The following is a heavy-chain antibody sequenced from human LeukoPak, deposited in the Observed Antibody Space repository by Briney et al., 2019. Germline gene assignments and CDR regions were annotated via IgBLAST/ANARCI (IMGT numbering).Heavy chain of an antibody. D-gene: IGHD2-15*01. Sequence: SQTLSLTCTVSGGSISSGGYYWSWIRQHPGKGLEWIGYIYYSGSTYYNPSLKSRVTISVDTSKNQFSLKLSSVTAADTAVYYCARQVVAASYYFDYWGQGTLVTVSS. CDR3: ARQVVAASYYFDY. CDR1: GGSISSGGYY. J-gene: IGHJ4*02. CDR2: IYYSGST. V-gene: IGHV4-31*03.